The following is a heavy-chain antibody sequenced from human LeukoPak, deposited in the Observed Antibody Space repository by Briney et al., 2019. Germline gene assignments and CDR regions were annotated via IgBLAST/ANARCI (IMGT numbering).Heavy chain of an antibody. V-gene: IGHV3-11*04. CDR1: GFTFSDYY. D-gene: IGHD5-18*01. CDR2: ISSSGDYT. J-gene: IGHJ5*01. CDR3: ARDGRYSYGYWFDS. Sequence: PGGSLRLSCAASGFTFSDYYMSWIRQAPGQGLEWASYISSSGDYTYYADSVKGRFTISRDNAKNSLYLQMNSLRAEDTAVYYCARDGRYSYGYWFDSWGQGTLVTVSS.